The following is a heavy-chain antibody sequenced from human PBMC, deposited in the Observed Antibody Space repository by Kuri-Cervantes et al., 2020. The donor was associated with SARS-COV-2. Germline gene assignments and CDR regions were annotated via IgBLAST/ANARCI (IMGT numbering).Heavy chain of an antibody. V-gene: IGHV4-34*01. CDR2: INDSGST. J-gene: IGHJ5*02. Sequence: GSLRLSCAVYGGSFSGYYWSWIRQPPGKGLEWIGEINDSGSTNYNPSLKSRVTISVDTSKNQFSLRLSSVTAADTAVYYCASSGGYSGLNWFDPRGQGTLVTVSS. CDR3: ASSGGYSGLNWFDP. D-gene: IGHD5-12*01. CDR1: GGSFSGYY.